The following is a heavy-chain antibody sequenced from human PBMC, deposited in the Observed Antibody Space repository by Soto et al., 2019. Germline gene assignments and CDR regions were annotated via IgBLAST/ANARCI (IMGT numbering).Heavy chain of an antibody. V-gene: IGHV1-45*02. CDR2: ITPFNGNT. CDR3: ARSHGGLDAFDI. CDR1: GYTFTYRY. Sequence: QLPLVQSGAEVEKTGSSVKVSCKASGYTFTYRYLHWVRQAPGQALEWMGWITPFNGNTNYAQKFQDRVTITRDRSMSTAYMELSSLRSEDTAMYYCARSHGGLDAFDIWGQGTMVTVSS. D-gene: IGHD3-16*01. J-gene: IGHJ3*02.